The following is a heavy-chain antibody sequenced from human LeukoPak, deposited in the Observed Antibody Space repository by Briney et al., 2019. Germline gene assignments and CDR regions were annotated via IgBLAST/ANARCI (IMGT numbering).Heavy chain of an antibody. V-gene: IGHV4-39*07. CDR1: GDSISSTSYY. CDR3: ARPHSSRYCSSTSCPVAFDI. Sequence: PSETLSLTCIVSGDSISSTSYYWSWIRQPPGKGLEWIGEINHSGSTNYNPSLKSRVTISVDTSKNQFSLKLSSVTAADTAVYYCARPHSSRYCSSTSCPVAFDIWGQGTMVTVSS. J-gene: IGHJ3*02. CDR2: INHSGST. D-gene: IGHD2-2*01.